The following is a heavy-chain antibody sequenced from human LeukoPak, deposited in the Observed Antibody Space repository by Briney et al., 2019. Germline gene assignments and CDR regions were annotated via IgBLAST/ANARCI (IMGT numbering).Heavy chain of an antibody. Sequence: GRSLRLSCAASGFTFSSYGMHWVHQAPGKGLEWVAVIWYDGSNKYYADSVKGRFTISRDNSKNTLYLQMNSLRAEDTAVYYCARDTPFSSGWYGGVDYWGQGTLVTVSS. CDR1: GFTFSSYG. V-gene: IGHV3-33*01. J-gene: IGHJ4*02. D-gene: IGHD6-19*01. CDR2: IWYDGSNK. CDR3: ARDTPFSSGWYGGVDY.